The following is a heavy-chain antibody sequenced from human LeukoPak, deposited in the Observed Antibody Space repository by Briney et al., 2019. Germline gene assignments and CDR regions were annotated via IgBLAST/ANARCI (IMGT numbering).Heavy chain of an antibody. D-gene: IGHD2-2*01. Sequence: SVKVSCKASGGTFSSYAISWVRQAPGQGLEWMGGIIPIFGTANYAQKFQGRVTITAHESTSTAYMELSSLRSEDTAVYYCARDPGGYCSSTSCYAASGDAFDIWGQGTIVTVSS. CDR2: IIPIFGTA. CDR3: ARDPGGYCSSTSCYAASGDAFDI. CDR1: GGTFSSYA. J-gene: IGHJ3*02. V-gene: IGHV1-69*01.